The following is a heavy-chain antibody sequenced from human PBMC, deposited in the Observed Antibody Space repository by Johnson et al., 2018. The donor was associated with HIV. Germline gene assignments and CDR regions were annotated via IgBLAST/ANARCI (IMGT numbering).Heavy chain of an antibody. CDR1: GFTFADYG. J-gene: IGHJ3*01. D-gene: IGHD3-16*01. V-gene: IGHV3-30*19. CDR3: AGVGDSFGFDV. Sequence: QVQLVESGGGVVQPGGSLRLSCAASGFTFADYGMHWVRQPPCKGLEWVAFIAHDESITHYADSVKGRFIISRDNSKNTLSLQMNNLRVEDTGIYHCAGVGDSFGFDVWGQGTMVTFSS. CDR2: IAHDESIT.